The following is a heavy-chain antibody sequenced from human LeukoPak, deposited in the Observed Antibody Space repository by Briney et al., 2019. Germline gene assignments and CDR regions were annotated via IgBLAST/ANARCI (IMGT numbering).Heavy chain of an antibody. CDR1: GFTVSSNY. CDR3: ARSPPMSQFDY. CDR2: IYSGGST. D-gene: IGHD3-22*01. V-gene: IGHV3-66*02. Sequence: PGGSLRLSCAASGFTVSSNYMNWVRQAPGKGLEWVSVIYSGGSTYYADSVKGRFTISRDNSKNTLYLQMNSLRAEDTAVYYCARSPPMSQFDYWGQGTLVTVSS. J-gene: IGHJ4*02.